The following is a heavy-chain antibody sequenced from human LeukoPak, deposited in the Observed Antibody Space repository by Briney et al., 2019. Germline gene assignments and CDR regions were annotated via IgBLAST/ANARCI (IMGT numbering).Heavy chain of an antibody. Sequence: SETLSLTCTVSGGSISSYYWSWIRQPPGKGLEWIGYIYYSGSTNYNPSLKSRVTISVDTSKNQFSLKLSSVTAADTAVYYCARVNVVVEMATIPYVYFDYWGQGTLVTVSS. V-gene: IGHV4-59*01. CDR2: IYYSGST. CDR3: ARVNVVVEMATIPYVYFDY. CDR1: GGSISSYY. J-gene: IGHJ4*02. D-gene: IGHD5-24*01.